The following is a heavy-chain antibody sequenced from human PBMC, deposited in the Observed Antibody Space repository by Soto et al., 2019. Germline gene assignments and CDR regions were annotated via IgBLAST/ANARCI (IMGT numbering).Heavy chain of an antibody. CDR1: GFTFSGSW. V-gene: IGHV3-74*01. CDR3: ARGIFGSGTANDY. J-gene: IGHJ4*02. Sequence: EVQLVESGGGLVQLGGPLRLSCAASGFTFSGSWLNWVGQAPGKGLVWASRINGDGSGTSYADFVKGRFTISRDDAKNTLFLQMNGLRAEDTAVYYCARGIFGSGTANDYWGQGTLVTVSS. CDR2: INGDGSGT. D-gene: IGHD3-10*01.